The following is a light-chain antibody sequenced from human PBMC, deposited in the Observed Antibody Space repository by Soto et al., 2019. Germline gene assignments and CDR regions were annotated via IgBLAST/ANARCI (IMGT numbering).Light chain of an antibody. V-gene: IGKV1-5*03. Sequence: DIQMTLSPSTLSASVGDRVTITCRSSQTTSSWLAWYQQKPGKAPKLLIYKASTLKSGVPSRFSGSGSGTEFTLTISSLQPDDFATYYCQHYNSYSEAFGQGTKVDI. J-gene: IGKJ1*01. CDR3: QHYNSYSEA. CDR2: KAS. CDR1: QTTSSW.